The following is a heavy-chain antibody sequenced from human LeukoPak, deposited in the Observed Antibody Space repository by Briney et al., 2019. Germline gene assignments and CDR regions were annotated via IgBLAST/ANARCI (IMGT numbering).Heavy chain of an antibody. J-gene: IGHJ3*02. V-gene: IGHV3-9*01. D-gene: IGHD2-15*01. Sequence: GRSLRLSCAASGFTFDDYAMHWVRHAPGKGLEWVSGISWNSGSIGYADSVKGRFTISRDNAKNSLYLQMNSLRAEDTALYYCAKEVPKGYCSGGSCLASAFDIWGQGTMVTVSS. CDR3: AKEVPKGYCSGGSCLASAFDI. CDR1: GFTFDDYA. CDR2: ISWNSGSI.